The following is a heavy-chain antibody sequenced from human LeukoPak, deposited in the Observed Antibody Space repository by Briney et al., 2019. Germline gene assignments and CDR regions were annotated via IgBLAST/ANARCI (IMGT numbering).Heavy chain of an antibody. CDR3: GRDLNWGAFDI. J-gene: IGHJ3*02. Sequence: GGSLRLSCAASGFTVSSNYMSWVRQAPGKGLEWVSVIYSGGSTYYADSVKGRFTISRDNSRNTVLLQMNSLTAEDTAVYYCGRDLNWGAFDIRGQGAMVTVSS. CDR1: GFTVSSNY. V-gene: IGHV3-53*01. D-gene: IGHD7-27*01. CDR2: IYSGGST.